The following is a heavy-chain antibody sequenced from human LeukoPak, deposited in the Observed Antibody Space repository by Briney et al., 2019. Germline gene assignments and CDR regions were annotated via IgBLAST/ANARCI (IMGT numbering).Heavy chain of an antibody. D-gene: IGHD6-19*01. J-gene: IGHJ5*02. CDR2: ISGSGGST. V-gene: IGHV3-23*01. Sequence: GGSLRLSCAASGFTFSSYAMSWVRQAPGKGLEWVSAISGSGGSTYYADSVKGRFTTSRDNSKNTLYLQMNSLRAEDTAVYYCAKDPQQWLVQGFDPWGQGTLVTVSS. CDR3: AKDPQQWLVQGFDP. CDR1: GFTFSSYA.